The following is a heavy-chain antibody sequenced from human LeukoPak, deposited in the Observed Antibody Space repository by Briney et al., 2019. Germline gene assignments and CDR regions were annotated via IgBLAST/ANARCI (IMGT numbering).Heavy chain of an antibody. CDR3: ARERGGGSGTYFFDS. CDR1: GFTFSSFG. Sequence: GGSLRLSCEASGFTFSSFGFYWVRQAPGKGLEWVAVLWHDGSYKHYADSMKGRFTISRDNSKNTLYLEMDSLRVEDTAVYYCARERGGGSGTYFFDSWGRGTLVTVSS. D-gene: IGHD3-10*01. V-gene: IGHV3-33*07. CDR2: LWHDGSYK. J-gene: IGHJ4*02.